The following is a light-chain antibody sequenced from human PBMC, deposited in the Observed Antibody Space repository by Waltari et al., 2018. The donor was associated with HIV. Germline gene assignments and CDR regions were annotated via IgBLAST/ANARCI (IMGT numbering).Light chain of an antibody. CDR1: SFNSGRNF. Sequence: QSVLTQPPSAPGTPGQRVIVSFSGSSFNSGRNFVSWYQQLPGTAPKVLIFRDNQRPSGVPDRFSGSKSGASASLAISGLRSEDEADYYCAAWDDSLSGSYVFGPGTKVTVL. V-gene: IGLV1-47*01. CDR2: RDN. CDR3: AAWDDSLSGSYV. J-gene: IGLJ1*01.